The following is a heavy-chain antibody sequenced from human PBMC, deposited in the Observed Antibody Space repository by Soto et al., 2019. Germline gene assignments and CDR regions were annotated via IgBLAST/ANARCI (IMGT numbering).Heavy chain of an antibody. CDR1: GFTFSTYA. V-gene: IGHV3-23*01. CDR2: TSGSGAHT. Sequence: EVQLLESGGNLIQPGGSLRLSCVASGFTFSTYAMSWVRQAPGKGLEWVSSTSGSGAHTYYADSVKGRFTISRDNSKNTLYLLMSSLRADDTAVYYCAKAAGIYYFDYWGQGALVTVSS. J-gene: IGHJ4*02. CDR3: AKAAGIYYFDY. D-gene: IGHD1-20*01.